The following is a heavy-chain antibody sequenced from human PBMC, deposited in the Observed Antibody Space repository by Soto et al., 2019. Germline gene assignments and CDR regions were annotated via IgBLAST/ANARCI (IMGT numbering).Heavy chain of an antibody. D-gene: IGHD5-18*01. CDR1: GYSFTSYW. V-gene: IGHV5-51*01. Sequence: GESLKISCKGSGYSFTSYWIGWVRQMPGKGLEWMGIIYPGDSDTRYSPPFQGQVTISADKSISTAYLQWSSLKASDTAMYYCARHFRHSYGESDYWGQGTRVTVSA. CDR3: ARHFRHSYGESDY. CDR2: IYPGDSDT. J-gene: IGHJ4*02.